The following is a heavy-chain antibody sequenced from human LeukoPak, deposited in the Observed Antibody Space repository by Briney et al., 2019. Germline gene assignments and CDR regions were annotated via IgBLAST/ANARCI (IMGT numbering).Heavy chain of an antibody. CDR2: FYYSGST. J-gene: IGHJ3*02. Sequence: SETLSLTCTVSGGSISSGDYYWSWIRQPPGKGLEWIGYFYYSGSTYYNPSLKSRVTISVDTSKNQFSLKPSSVTAADTAVYYCARAHIVVVTAPEGFDIWGQGTMVTVSS. CDR1: GGSISSGDYY. D-gene: IGHD2-21*02. CDR3: ARAHIVVVTAPEGFDI. V-gene: IGHV4-30-4*01.